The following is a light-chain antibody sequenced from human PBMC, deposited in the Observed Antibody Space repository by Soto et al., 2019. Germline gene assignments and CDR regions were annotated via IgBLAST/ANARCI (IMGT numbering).Light chain of an antibody. Sequence: QSALTQPASVSGSPGQSITISCAGTSSDVGAYSYVSWYQQYPGKAPKLMIYEVRNRPSGVSNRFSGSKSGNTASLTISGLQAEDEADYYCSSYTSSNTLVFGGGTKLTVL. CDR2: EVR. J-gene: IGLJ2*01. V-gene: IGLV2-14*01. CDR1: SSDVGAYSY. CDR3: SSYTSSNTLV.